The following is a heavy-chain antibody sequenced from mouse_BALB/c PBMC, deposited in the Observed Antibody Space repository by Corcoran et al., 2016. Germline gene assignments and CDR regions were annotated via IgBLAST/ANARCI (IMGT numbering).Heavy chain of an antibody. Sequence: QIQLVQSGPELKKPGETVKISCKASGYTFTNYGMNWVKQSPGKGLKWMGWINTYTGEPTYADDFKGRFAFSLETSASTAYLQINNLKNEETATYFCAREPYAMDYWGQGTSVTVSS. V-gene: IGHV9-3-1*01. CDR2: INTYTGEP. CDR1: GYTFTNYG. J-gene: IGHJ4*01. D-gene: IGHD6-1*01. CDR3: AREPYAMDY.